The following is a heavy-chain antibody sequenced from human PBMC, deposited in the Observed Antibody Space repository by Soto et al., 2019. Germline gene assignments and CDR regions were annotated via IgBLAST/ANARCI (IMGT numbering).Heavy chain of an antibody. J-gene: IGHJ6*02. CDR1: GFTFSSYS. CDR3: ARAPRRTVFPGGMDV. V-gene: IGHV3-21*01. Sequence: EVQLVESGGGLVKPGGSLRLSCAASGFTFSSYSMNWVRQAPGKGLEWVSSISSSSSYIYYADSVKGRFTISRDNAKNSLSLQMNSLRAEDTAVYYCARAPRRTVFPGGMDVWGQGTTVTVSS. CDR2: ISSSSSYI. D-gene: IGHD4-4*01.